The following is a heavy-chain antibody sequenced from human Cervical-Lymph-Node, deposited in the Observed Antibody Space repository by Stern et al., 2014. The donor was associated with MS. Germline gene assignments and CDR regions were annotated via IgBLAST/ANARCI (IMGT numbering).Heavy chain of an antibody. J-gene: IGHJ2*01. Sequence: QVQLQESGPGLVKPSETLSLTCTVSGGSITNRDYWGWIRQSPGKGLEWIGSVYYSGITYYRPSLQSRATISIDTSRNQFFLRLTSVTATDTAVYFCARGVTAVTNYVPNWCFDLWGRGTLVTVSS. V-gene: IGHV4-39*02. CDR1: GGSITNRDY. CDR3: ARGVTAVTNYVPNWCFDL. CDR2: VYYSGIT. D-gene: IGHD4-11*01.